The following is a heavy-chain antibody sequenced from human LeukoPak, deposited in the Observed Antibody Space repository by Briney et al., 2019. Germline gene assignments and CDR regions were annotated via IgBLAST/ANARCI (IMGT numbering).Heavy chain of an antibody. CDR3: TRDRKLEWFYL. V-gene: IGHV4-39*07. Sequence: SETLSLTCSVSGDSISRSSYYWGWIRQPPGEGLEWIGTIYYDGSTYHNPSLKSRVTISVDASKNQFSLKLRSVTAADTAVYYCTRDRKLEWFYLWGQGTLVTVSS. CDR2: IYYDGST. CDR1: GDSISRSSYY. J-gene: IGHJ5*01. D-gene: IGHD3-10*01.